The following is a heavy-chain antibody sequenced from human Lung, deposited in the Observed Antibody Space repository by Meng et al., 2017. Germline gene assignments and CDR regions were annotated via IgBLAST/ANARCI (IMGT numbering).Heavy chain of an antibody. D-gene: IGHD1-26*01. CDR1: GGSISSGGYN. Sequence: VPRQQSGQGLAKPSQTLSLTCTVSGGSISSGGYNWSWIRQHPGKGLEWIGYIYYSGSTYYNPSLKSRLTISVDTSQNQFSLNLNSVTAADTAVYYWARDRVGGTAAQFDYWGQGTLVTVSS. CDR2: IYYSGST. CDR3: ARDRVGGTAAQFDY. V-gene: IGHV4-31*03. J-gene: IGHJ4*02.